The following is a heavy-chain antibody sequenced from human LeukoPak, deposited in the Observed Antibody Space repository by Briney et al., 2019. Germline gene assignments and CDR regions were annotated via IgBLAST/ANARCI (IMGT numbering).Heavy chain of an antibody. Sequence: SVKVSCKASGGTFSSYAISWVRQAPGQGLEWMGGIIPIFGTANYAQEFQGRVTITADKSTSTAYMELSSLRSEDTAVYYCASSDPRYCSSTSCYGWFDPWGQGTLVTVSS. J-gene: IGHJ5*02. CDR2: IIPIFGTA. D-gene: IGHD2-2*01. V-gene: IGHV1-69*06. CDR3: ASSDPRYCSSTSCYGWFDP. CDR1: GGTFSSYA.